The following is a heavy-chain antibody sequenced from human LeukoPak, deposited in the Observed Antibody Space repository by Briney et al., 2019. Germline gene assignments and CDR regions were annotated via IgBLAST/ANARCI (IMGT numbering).Heavy chain of an antibody. CDR3: ARGQQWLVRPSFDY. CDR2: ISGSGTDR. J-gene: IGHJ4*02. CDR1: GFTFSSYE. D-gene: IGHD6-19*01. V-gene: IGHV3-48*03. Sequence: GGSLRLSCGTSGFTFSSYEMNWVRQAPGKGLEWVSYISGSGTDRYYADSVKGRFTISRDSAKNSLYLQMNSLRAEDTAVYYCARGQQWLVRPSFDYWGQGTLVTVSS.